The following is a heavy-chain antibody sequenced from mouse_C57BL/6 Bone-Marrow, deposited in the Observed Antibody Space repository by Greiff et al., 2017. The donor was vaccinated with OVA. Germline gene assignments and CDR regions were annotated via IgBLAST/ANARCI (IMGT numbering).Heavy chain of an antibody. CDR2: INPGSGGT. Sequence: VQGVESGAELVRPGPSVKVSCKASGYAFTNYLIEWVKQRPGQGLEWIGVINPGSGGTNYNEKFKGKATLTADKSSSTAYMQLSSLTSEDSAVYFCARDRYYFDYWGQGTTLTVSS. V-gene: IGHV1-54*01. CDR1: GYAFTNYL. CDR3: ARDRYYFDY. J-gene: IGHJ2*01.